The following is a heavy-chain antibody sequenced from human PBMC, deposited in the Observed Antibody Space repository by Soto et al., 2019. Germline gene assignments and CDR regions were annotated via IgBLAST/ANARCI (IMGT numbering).Heavy chain of an antibody. CDR3: ARREDSGSPHTQYYYYGMDV. D-gene: IGHD1-26*01. Sequence: GASVKVSCKASGGTFSSYAISWVRQAPGQGLEWMGGIIPIFGTANYAQRFQGRVTITADESTSTAYMELSSLRSEDTAVYYCARREDSGSPHTQYYYYGMDVWGQGTTVTVSS. J-gene: IGHJ6*02. CDR2: IIPIFGTA. CDR1: GGTFSSYA. V-gene: IGHV1-69*13.